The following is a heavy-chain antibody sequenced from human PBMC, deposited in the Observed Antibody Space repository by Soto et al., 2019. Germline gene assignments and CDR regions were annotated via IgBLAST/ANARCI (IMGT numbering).Heavy chain of an antibody. CDR2: IYYSGST. Sequence: QVQLQESGPGLVKPSQTLSLTCTVSGGSIRGGGYCWNWVRQHPRKGLEWLGYIYYSGSTYYNPSLRSRVTISVDMSKNQFSLKLSTVTAEDTAVYYCARASELGRRISYLDYWGQGTLVTVSS. CDR3: ARASELGRRISYLDY. CDR1: GGSIRGGGYC. J-gene: IGHJ4*02. V-gene: IGHV4-31*03. D-gene: IGHD1-26*01.